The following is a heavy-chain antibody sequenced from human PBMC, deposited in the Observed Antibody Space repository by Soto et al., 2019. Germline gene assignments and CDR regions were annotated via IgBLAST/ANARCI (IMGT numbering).Heavy chain of an antibody. CDR3: TQWLVYSAAAFDYYGMDV. CDR2: IRSKANSYAT. Sequence: GGSLRLSCAASGFTFSGSAMHWVRQASGKGLEWVGRIRSKANSYATAYAASVKGRFTISRDDSKNTAYLQMNSLKTEDTAVYYCTQWLVYSAAAFDYYGMDVWGQGTTVTVSS. V-gene: IGHV3-73*01. CDR1: GFTFSGSA. J-gene: IGHJ6*02. D-gene: IGHD6-19*01.